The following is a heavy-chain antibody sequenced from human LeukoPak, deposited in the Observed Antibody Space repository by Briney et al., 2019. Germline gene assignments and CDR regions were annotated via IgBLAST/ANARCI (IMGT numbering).Heavy chain of an antibody. J-gene: IGHJ4*02. CDR1: GFTFSSST. V-gene: IGHV3-23*01. CDR2: GHSSGAT. CDR3: TKDLYSDSPDY. D-gene: IGHD5-12*01. Sequence: GGSLRLSCSASGFTFSSSTMTWVRQAPGKGLEWVSVGHSSGATFYAGSVKGRFTVSRDNSKNTLYLQMDNLRGEDTALYYCTKDLYSDSPDYWGQGTLVTVSS.